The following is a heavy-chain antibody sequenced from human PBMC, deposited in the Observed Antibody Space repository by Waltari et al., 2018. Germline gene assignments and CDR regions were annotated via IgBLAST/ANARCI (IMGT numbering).Heavy chain of an antibody. CDR3: ARGGGYNGNIDY. CDR1: VGSISIYY. J-gene: IGHJ4*02. D-gene: IGHD5-12*01. V-gene: IGHV4-4*07. CDR2: IYTSGST. Sequence: QVQLQESVPGLVTPSDTLSLTCTVSVGSISIYYWCWIRQPAGKGLEWIGRIYTSGSTNYNPSLKSRVTMSVDTSKNQFSLKLSSVTAADTAVYYCARGGGYNGNIDYWGQGTLVTVSS.